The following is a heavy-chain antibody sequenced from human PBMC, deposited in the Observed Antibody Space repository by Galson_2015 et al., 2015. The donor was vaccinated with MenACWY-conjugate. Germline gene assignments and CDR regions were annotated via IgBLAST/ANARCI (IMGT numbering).Heavy chain of an antibody. V-gene: IGHV5-51*01. CDR3: TRPPPGGRGMDD. CDR2: ISPGDSNT. D-gene: IGHD2-15*01. Sequence: QSGAEVTKPGESLQISCTASGCIFPPYWIAWVRQMPGKGLEWMGLISPGDSNTRYSPSFQGQVTISADKSISTAYLQWSSLKASDTAMDYGTRPPPGGRGMDDSGQGTPVTVSS. J-gene: IGHJ6*02. CDR1: GCIFPPYW.